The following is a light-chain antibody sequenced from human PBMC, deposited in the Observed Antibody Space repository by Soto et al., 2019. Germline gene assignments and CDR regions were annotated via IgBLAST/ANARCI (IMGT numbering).Light chain of an antibody. CDR3: QQYDNLPIT. CDR2: DVS. J-gene: IGKJ5*01. V-gene: IGKV1-5*01. Sequence: EIQMTQAPSTLSASVGDTVSVTCRASQTISNWLAWYQVKPGKAPKLLIYDVSSLESGVPSRFSGSGSGTDFTFTISSLQPEDIATYYCQQYDNLPITFGEGTRLEIK. CDR1: QTISNW.